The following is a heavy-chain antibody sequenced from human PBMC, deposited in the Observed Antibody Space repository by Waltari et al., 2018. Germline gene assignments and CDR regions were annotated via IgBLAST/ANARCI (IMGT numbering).Heavy chain of an antibody. D-gene: IGHD1-26*01. Sequence: VRQAPGQGLEWMGGIIPIFGTANYAQKFQGRVTITADESTSTAYMELSSLRSEDTAVYYCARVPVTAFSGSYLGFDYWGQGTLVTVSS. J-gene: IGHJ4*02. V-gene: IGHV1-69*01. CDR2: IIPIFGTA. CDR3: ARVPVTAFSGSYLGFDY.